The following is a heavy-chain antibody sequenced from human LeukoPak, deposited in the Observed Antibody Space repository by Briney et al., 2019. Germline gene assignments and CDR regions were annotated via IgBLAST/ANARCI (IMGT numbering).Heavy chain of an antibody. V-gene: IGHV3-23*01. D-gene: IGHD3-16*02. CDR3: AKDIQVST. J-gene: IGHJ3*01. CDR2: ISSSGNNA. Sequence: PGGSLRLSCAVPGFTFRGAAMTWVRQAPGKGLEWVSLISSSGNNAYYADSVKGRFTISRDNSKNTLSLQMNSLKVEDTSIYYCAKDIQVSTWGLGTRVTVSS. CDR1: GFTFRGAA.